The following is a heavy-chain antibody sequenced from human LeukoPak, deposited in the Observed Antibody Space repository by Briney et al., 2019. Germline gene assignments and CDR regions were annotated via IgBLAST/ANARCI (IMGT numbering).Heavy chain of an antibody. CDR3: ARREWAYSSSSVDAFDI. CDR2: INPNSGGT. V-gene: IGHV1-2*02. CDR1: GYTFTGYY. D-gene: IGHD6-6*01. Sequence: ASVKVSCKASGYTFTGYYMHWVRQAPGQGLEWMGWINPNSGGTNYAQKFQGRVTMTRDTSISTAYMELSRLRSDDTAVYYCARREWAYSSSSVDAFDIWGQGTMVTVSS. J-gene: IGHJ3*02.